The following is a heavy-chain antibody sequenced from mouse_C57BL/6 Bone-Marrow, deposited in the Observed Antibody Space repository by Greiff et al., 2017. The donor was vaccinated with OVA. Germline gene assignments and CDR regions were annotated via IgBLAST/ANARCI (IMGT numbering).Heavy chain of an antibody. CDR2: IRYDGST. J-gene: IGHJ2*01. CDR1: GYSITSGYY. Sequence: EVKLMESGPGLVKPSQSLSLTCSVTGYSITSGYYWNWIRQFPGNKLEWMGYIRYDGSTNYNPSLKNRISITRDTSKNQFFLKLNSVTTEDTATYYCARGRVFDYWGQGTTLTVSA. V-gene: IGHV3-6*01. CDR3: ARGRVFDY.